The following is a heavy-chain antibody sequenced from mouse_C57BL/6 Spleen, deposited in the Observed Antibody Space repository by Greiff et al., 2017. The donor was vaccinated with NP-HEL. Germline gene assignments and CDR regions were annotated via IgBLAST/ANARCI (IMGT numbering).Heavy chain of an antibody. CDR1: GFTFSSYA. V-gene: IGHV5-4*01. CDR3: VAPRFAY. Sequence: EVQVVESGGGLVKPGGSLKLSCAASGFTFSSYAMSWVRRTPEKRLEWVATISAGGSYTYYPDNVKGRFTISRDNAKNNLYLQMSHLKSEDTAMYYCVAPRFAYWGQGTLVTVSA. D-gene: IGHD6-1*01. J-gene: IGHJ3*01. CDR2: ISAGGSYT.